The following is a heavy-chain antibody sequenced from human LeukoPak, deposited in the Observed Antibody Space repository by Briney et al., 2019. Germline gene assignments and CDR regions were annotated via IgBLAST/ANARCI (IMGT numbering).Heavy chain of an antibody. D-gene: IGHD1-26*01. Sequence: SETLSLTCTVSGDSISRNAYYWAWIRQSPGRGLEWIGNINYSGITNYNPSLMSRVTLSVDPSKNRFSLRVNSVTAADTAVYFCATFCIVGTKWFDPWGQGTLVTVSS. CDR3: ATFCIVGTKWFDP. J-gene: IGHJ5*02. V-gene: IGHV4-39*01. CDR1: GDSISRNAYY. CDR2: INYSGIT.